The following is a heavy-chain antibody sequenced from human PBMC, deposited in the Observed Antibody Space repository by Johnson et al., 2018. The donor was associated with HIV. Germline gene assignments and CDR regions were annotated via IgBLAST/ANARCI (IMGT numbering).Heavy chain of an antibody. Sequence: MLLVESGGGVVRPGGYLRLSCAASGFTFDDYGMSWVRKAPGKGLEWVSGINWNGGSTGYADSVKGRFTISRDNAKNSLYLQMNSLRAEDTALYYCARDYYYDSSGYYYGNAFDIWGQGTMVTVSS. D-gene: IGHD3-22*01. CDR1: GFTFDDYG. J-gene: IGHJ3*02. V-gene: IGHV3-20*04. CDR2: INWNGGST. CDR3: ARDYYYDSSGYYYGNAFDI.